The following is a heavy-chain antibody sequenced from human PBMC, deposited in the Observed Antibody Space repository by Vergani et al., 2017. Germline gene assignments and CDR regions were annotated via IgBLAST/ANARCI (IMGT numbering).Heavy chain of an antibody. CDR3: ARAQGFSYNYGSDY. Sequence: EVQLVQSGAEVKKPGESLKISCKASGYNFPIHWIGWVRQMPGKGLEWMGVIYPGDSDTRYNPSFQGQVIISVDKYVSTVYLQWSNLKASDTAMYYCARAQGFSYNYGSDYWGQGTLVTVSS. J-gene: IGHJ4*02. CDR2: IYPGDSDT. V-gene: IGHV5-51*01. D-gene: IGHD3-16*01. CDR1: GYNFPIHW.